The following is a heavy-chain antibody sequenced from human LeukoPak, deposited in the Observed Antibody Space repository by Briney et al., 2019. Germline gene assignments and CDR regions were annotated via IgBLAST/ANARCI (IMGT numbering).Heavy chain of an antibody. J-gene: IGHJ6*03. D-gene: IGHD3-22*01. CDR3: ARAGSVPYYYDSSGVYYMDV. Sequence: GGSLRLSCAPPGFTFDDYGMSWVRQAPGKGLEWVPGINWNGGRTGYADSVKGRFTISRDNAKNSLYLQMNSLRAEDTALYYCARAGSVPYYYDSSGVYYMDVWGKGTTVTVSS. CDR1: GFTFDDYG. V-gene: IGHV3-20*04. CDR2: INWNGGRT.